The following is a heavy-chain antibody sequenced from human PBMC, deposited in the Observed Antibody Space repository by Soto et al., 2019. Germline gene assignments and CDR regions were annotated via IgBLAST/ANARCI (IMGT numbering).Heavy chain of an antibody. J-gene: IGHJ6*03. Sequence: SETLSLTCTVSGGSISSYYWSWIRQPPVKGLEWIGYIYYSGSTNYNPSLKSRVTISVDTSKNQFSLKLSSVTAADTAVYYCARTRRDYYYYYMDVWGKGTTVTVS. V-gene: IGHV4-59*01. D-gene: IGHD3-10*01. CDR2: IYYSGST. CDR1: GGSISSYY. CDR3: ARTRRDYYYYYMDV.